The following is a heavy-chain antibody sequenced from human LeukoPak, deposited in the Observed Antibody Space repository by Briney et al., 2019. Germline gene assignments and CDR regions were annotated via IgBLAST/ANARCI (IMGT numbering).Heavy chain of an antibody. CDR1: GFTVSSNY. J-gene: IGHJ6*03. Sequence: HTGGSLRLSCAASGFTVSSNYMSWVRQAPGKGLEWVSVIYSGGSTYYADSVKGRFTISRDNSKNTLYLQMNSLRAEDTAVYYYARVKILYYYYMDVWGKGTTVTVSS. CDR3: ARVKILYYYYMDV. V-gene: IGHV3-53*01. CDR2: IYSGGST.